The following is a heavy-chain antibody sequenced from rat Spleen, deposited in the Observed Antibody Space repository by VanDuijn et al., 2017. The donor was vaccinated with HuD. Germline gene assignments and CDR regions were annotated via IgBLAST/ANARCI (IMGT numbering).Heavy chain of an antibody. V-gene: IGHV2-15*01. CDR1: GFSLTSYS. D-gene: IGHD1-9*01. CDR2: IWSGGTT. J-gene: IGHJ3*01. CDR3: ARSAYGYNFNYFAY. Sequence: QVQLKESGPGLVQPSQTLSLICTVSGFSLTSYSVNWVRQPPGKGLEWIGAIWSGGTTDYNSTLKSRLSISRDTSKSQVVLKMNGQQTEDTAMYFCARSAYGYNFNYFAYWGQGTLVTVSS.